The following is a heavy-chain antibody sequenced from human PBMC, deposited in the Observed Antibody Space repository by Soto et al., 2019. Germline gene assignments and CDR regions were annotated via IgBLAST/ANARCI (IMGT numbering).Heavy chain of an antibody. CDR3: ATSSNTVTTFPSDAFDI. CDR1: GYTLTELS. V-gene: IGHV1-24*01. D-gene: IGHD4-17*01. J-gene: IGHJ3*02. Sequence: ASVKVSCKVSGYTLTELSMHWVRQAPGKGLEWMGGFDPEDGETIYAQKFQGRVTMTEDTSTDTAYMELSSLRSEDTAVYYCATSSNTVTTFPSDAFDIWGQGTMVTVSS. CDR2: FDPEDGET.